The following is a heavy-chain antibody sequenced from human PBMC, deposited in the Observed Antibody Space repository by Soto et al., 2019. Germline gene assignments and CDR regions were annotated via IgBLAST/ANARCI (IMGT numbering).Heavy chain of an antibody. D-gene: IGHD6-25*01. CDR2: IYPGDSDT. J-gene: IGHJ6*02. Sequence: LGESLKISCKGSGYSFTSYWIGWVRQMPGKGLEWMGIIYPGDSDTRYSPSFQGQVTISADKSISTAYLQWSSLKASDTAMYYCARTGALQLEIAARNYYYYCMDVWGQGTTVSVSS. CDR3: ARTGALQLEIAARNYYYYCMDV. V-gene: IGHV5-51*01. CDR1: GYSFTSYW.